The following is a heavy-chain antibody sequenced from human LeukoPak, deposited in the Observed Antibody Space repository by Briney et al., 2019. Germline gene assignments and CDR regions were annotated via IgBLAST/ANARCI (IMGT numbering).Heavy chain of an antibody. CDR2: LSAYDGDP. D-gene: IGHD6-13*01. Sequence: ASVNVSCKTSGYTFNNFGINWVRQAPGQGLEWMGWLSAYDGDPKYAQRLHGRVTMTKDTSTNTAYMELRSLRSDDTAVYYCARDAPLYFSSWTSDYWGQGTLVTVSS. CDR1: GYTFNNFG. J-gene: IGHJ4*02. V-gene: IGHV1-18*01. CDR3: ARDAPLYFSSWTSDY.